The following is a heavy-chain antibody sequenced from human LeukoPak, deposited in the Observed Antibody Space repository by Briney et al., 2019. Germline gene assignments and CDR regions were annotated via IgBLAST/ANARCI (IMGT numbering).Heavy chain of an antibody. V-gene: IGHV3-23*01. D-gene: IGHD3-10*01. Sequence: GGSLRLSCAASGFTFSSYAMSWVRQAPGKGPEWVSAISGGGGSTYYADSVKGRFTISRDNSKNTLYLQMNSLRAEDTAVYYCAKGYGSGSHNWFDPWGQGTLVTVSS. CDR2: ISGGGGST. CDR3: AKGYGSGSHNWFDP. CDR1: GFTFSSYA. J-gene: IGHJ5*02.